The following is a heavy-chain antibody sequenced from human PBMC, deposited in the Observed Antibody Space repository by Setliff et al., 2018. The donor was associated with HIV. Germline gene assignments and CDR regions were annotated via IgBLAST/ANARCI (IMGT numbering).Heavy chain of an antibody. Sequence: SVKVSCKASGGTFINSAFKWVRQAPGQGREWMGSIIHIFGTGNYAQNFRGRVTITADGSTSTAYMELTSLRSEDTAVYYCATGRHYYDSSDYPANPFDVWGQGTLVTVSS. J-gene: IGHJ3*01. CDR1: GGTFINSA. CDR3: ATGRHYYDSSDYPANPFDV. CDR2: IIHIFGTG. V-gene: IGHV1-69*13. D-gene: IGHD3-22*01.